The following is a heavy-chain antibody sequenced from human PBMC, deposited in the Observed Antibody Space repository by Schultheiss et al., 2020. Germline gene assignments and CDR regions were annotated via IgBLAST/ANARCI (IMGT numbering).Heavy chain of an antibody. D-gene: IGHD2-15*01. Sequence: SETLSLTCTVSGGSISSSSYYWGWIRQPPGKGLEWIGSIYYSGSTYYNPSLKSRVTISVDTYKNQFSLKLSSVTAADTAVYYCARRCSGGSCYPYDYWGQGTLVTVSS. CDR2: IYYSGST. V-gene: IGHV4-39*01. CDR3: ARRCSGGSCYPYDY. CDR1: GGSISSSSYY. J-gene: IGHJ4*02.